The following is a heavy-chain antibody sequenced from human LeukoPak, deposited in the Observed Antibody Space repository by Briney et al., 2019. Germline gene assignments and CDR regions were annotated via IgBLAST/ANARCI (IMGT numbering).Heavy chain of an antibody. CDR1: GFTFSSYS. CDR3: ARISLAAAGTLNFDC. Sequence: GGSLRLSCAASGFTFSSYSMNWVRQAPGKGLEWVSSISSSSNYIYYADSVKGRFTISRDNAKNSLYLQMNSLRAEDTAVYYCARISLAAAGTLNFDCWGQGTLVTVSS. V-gene: IGHV3-21*01. D-gene: IGHD6-13*01. CDR2: ISSSSNYI. J-gene: IGHJ4*02.